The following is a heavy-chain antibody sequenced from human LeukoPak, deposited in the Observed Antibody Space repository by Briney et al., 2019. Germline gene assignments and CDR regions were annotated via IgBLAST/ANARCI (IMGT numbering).Heavy chain of an antibody. D-gene: IGHD6-13*01. CDR2: IYYSGST. J-gene: IGHJ4*02. CDR3: ARVGYSSSWYGNYFDY. CDR1: GGSFSGYY. Sequence: SETLSLTCAVYGGSFSGYYWSWIRQHPGKGLEWIGYIYYSGSTYYNPSLKSRVTISVDTSKNQFSLKLSSVTAADTAVYYCARVGYSSSWYGNYFDYWGQGTLVTVSS. V-gene: IGHV4-31*11.